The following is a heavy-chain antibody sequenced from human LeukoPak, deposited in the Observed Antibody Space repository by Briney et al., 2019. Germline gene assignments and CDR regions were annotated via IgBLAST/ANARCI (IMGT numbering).Heavy chain of an antibody. CDR1: GYSISSGYY. J-gene: IGHJ4*02. Sequence: SSETLSLTCAVSGYSISSGYYWGWIRQPPGKGLEWIGSIYHSGSTYYNPSLKSRVTISVDTSKNQFSLKLSSVTAADTAVYYCARHCSSTSCYFRRWGQGTLVTVSS. CDR3: ARHCSSTSCYFRR. V-gene: IGHV4-38-2*01. D-gene: IGHD2-2*01. CDR2: IYHSGST.